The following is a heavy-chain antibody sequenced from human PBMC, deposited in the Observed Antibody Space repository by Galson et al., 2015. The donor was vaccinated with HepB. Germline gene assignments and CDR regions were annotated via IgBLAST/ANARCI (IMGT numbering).Heavy chain of an antibody. J-gene: IGHJ5*02. CDR2: INGRGSTR. CDR1: GFIFCHHA. V-gene: IGHV3-23*01. D-gene: IGHD3-16*01. Sequence: SLRLSCAGSGFIFCHHAMAWIRQAPGKGLEWVSGINGRGSTRSYSDAVKGRFSISRDNSKDTVFLQMDNLRAEATAAYYCVKEGSWFGGDWFDPWGQGALVTVS. CDR3: VKEGSWFGGDWFDP.